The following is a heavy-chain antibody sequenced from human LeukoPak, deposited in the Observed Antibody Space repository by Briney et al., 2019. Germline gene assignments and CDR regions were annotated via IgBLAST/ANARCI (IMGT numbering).Heavy chain of an antibody. CDR1: GFTFSNFA. CDR3: ARNRREIQVWPREYYFNFMDV. D-gene: IGHD5-18*01. Sequence: PGWSLRLSCAASGFTFSNFAMNWVRQAPGKGLEWVANIKQDGSEKYYVDSVKGRFTISRDNAKNSMYLQMTSLRAEDTAVYYCARNRREIQVWPREYYFNFMDVWGKGTTVTISS. CDR2: IKQDGSEK. J-gene: IGHJ6*03. V-gene: IGHV3-7*01.